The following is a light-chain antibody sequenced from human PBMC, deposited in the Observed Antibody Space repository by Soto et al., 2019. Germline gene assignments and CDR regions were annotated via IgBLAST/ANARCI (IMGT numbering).Light chain of an antibody. CDR3: LQDFSYPRT. CDR2: AAS. J-gene: IGKJ1*01. V-gene: IGKV1-39*01. Sequence: DIQMTQSPSSLSASVGYRVTITCRASQSISSYLNWFQQKPGKAPKLLIYAASSLQSGVPSRFSGSGSGTDFTLTISSLQPEDSATYYCLQDFSYPRTFGQGTKVDIK. CDR1: QSISSY.